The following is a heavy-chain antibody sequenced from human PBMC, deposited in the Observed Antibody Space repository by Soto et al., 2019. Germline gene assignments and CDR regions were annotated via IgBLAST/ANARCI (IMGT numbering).Heavy chain of an antibody. V-gene: IGHV1-69*13. J-gene: IGHJ6*02. D-gene: IGHD3-9*01. CDR3: AREPDYDILTGYYYYGMDV. CDR1: GGTFSSYA. Sequence: SVKVSCKASGGTFSSYAISWVRQEPGQGLEWMGGIIPIFGTANYAQKFQGRVTITADESTSTAYMELSSLRSEDTAVYYCAREPDYDILTGYYYYGMDVWGQGTTVTVSS. CDR2: IIPIFGTA.